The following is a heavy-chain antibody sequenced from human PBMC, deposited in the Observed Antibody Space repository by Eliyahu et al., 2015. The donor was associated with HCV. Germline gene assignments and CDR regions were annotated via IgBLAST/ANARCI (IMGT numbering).Heavy chain of an antibody. Sequence: QVQVVQSWAEVRKPGASVKLSCRPXGHTCXGNYVHXVRQAPGQXLEWVGIITPXGDRTTYAQKVQGRVTMTRDTSTSTVYMELHSLRSEDTAVYYCARDVGWAPGGPWGQGTLVTVSS. J-gene: IGHJ5*02. CDR2: ITPXGDRT. V-gene: IGHV1-46*01. D-gene: IGHD6-19*01. CDR3: ARDVGWAPGGP. CDR1: GHTCXGNY.